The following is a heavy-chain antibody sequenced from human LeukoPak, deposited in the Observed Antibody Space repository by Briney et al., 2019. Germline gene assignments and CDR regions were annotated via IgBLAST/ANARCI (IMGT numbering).Heavy chain of an antibody. CDR3: TREDGYSSPYSFDY. CDR1: GFTFGDYA. CDR2: IRSKFYGGTT. Sequence: PGGSLRLSCTASGFTFGDYAMSWFRQAPGKGLEWVSFIRSKFYGGTTEYAASVKGRFTVSRDDSKNIAYLQMNGLKTEDTAVYYCTREDGYSSPYSFDYWGQGTLVTVSS. J-gene: IGHJ4*02. D-gene: IGHD5-24*01. V-gene: IGHV3-49*03.